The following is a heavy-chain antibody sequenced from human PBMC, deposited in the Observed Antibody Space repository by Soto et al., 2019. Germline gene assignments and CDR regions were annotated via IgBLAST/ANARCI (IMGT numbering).Heavy chain of an antibody. J-gene: IGHJ4*02. Sequence: EVQLLDSGGGLVQPGGSLRLSCAVSGFSFSTYGVTWVRQAPGKGLEWVCGVSGGSGGPHYADSVKGRFTITGDDSKNMVYRQMHSLRGEDTAVYYCAKWNGYGDFWGQGTLVSFSS. D-gene: IGHD1-1*01. CDR1: GFSFSTYG. V-gene: IGHV3-23*01. CDR3: AKWNGYGDF. CDR2: VSGGSGGP.